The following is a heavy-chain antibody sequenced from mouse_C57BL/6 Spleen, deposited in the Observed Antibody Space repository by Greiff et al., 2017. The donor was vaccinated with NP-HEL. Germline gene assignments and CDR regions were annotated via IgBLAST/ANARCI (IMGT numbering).Heavy chain of an antibody. CDR3: ARGGLRRDLVAY. J-gene: IGHJ3*01. Sequence: QVHVKQPGAELVKPGASVKLSCKASGYTFTSYWMHWVKQRPGQGLEWIGMIHPNSGSTNYNEKFKSKATLTVDKSSSTAYMQLSSLTSEDSAVYYCARGGLRRDLVAYWGQGTLVTVSA. CDR2: IHPNSGST. CDR1: GYTFTSYW. V-gene: IGHV1-64*01. D-gene: IGHD2-4*01.